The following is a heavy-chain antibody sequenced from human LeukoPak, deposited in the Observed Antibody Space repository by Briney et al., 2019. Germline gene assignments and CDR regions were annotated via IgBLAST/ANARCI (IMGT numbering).Heavy chain of an antibody. D-gene: IGHD3/OR15-3a*01. CDR3: AREGLVNNWFDP. CDR2: INPNSGGT. J-gene: IGHJ5*02. CDR1: GYTFTGYY. V-gene: IGHV1-2*02. Sequence: ASVKVSFKASGYTFTGYYMHWVRQAPGQGLEWMGWINPNSGGTNYAQKFQGRVTMTRDTSISTAYMELSRLRSDDTAVYYCAREGLVNNWFDPWGQGTLVTVSS.